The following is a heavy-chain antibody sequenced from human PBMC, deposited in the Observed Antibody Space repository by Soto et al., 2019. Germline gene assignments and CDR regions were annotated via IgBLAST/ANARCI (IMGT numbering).Heavy chain of an antibody. D-gene: IGHD5-18*01. Sequence: SVKVSCKASGGTFSSYAISWVRQAPGQGLEWMGGIIPIFGTANYAQKFQGRVTITADESTSTAYMELSSLRSEDTAVYYCASFSLAALVSRYWFDPCGQGPLVTVSS. CDR1: GGTFSSYA. CDR2: IIPIFGTA. CDR3: ASFSLAALVSRYWFDP. V-gene: IGHV1-69*13. J-gene: IGHJ5*02.